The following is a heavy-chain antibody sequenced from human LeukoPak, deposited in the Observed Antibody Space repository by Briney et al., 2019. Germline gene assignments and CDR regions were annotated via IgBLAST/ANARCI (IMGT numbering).Heavy chain of an antibody. J-gene: IGHJ4*02. CDR3: ARDSSGSYHGDY. CDR2: ISSSGSTI. Sequence: GGSLRLSCAASGFSFSYYSMNWVRQAPGKGLEWVSYISSSGSTIYYADSVKGRFTISRDNAKNSLYLQMNSLRAEDTAVYYCARDSSGSYHGDYWGQGTLVTVSS. V-gene: IGHV3-48*04. D-gene: IGHD1-26*01. CDR1: GFSFSYYS.